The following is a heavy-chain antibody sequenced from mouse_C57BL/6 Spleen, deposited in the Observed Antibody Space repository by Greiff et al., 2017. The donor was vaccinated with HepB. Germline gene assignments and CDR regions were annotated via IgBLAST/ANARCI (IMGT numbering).Heavy chain of an antibody. J-gene: IGHJ1*03. V-gene: IGHV1-64*01. Sequence: QVQLQQPGAELVKPGASVKLSCKASGYTFTSYWMHWVKQRPGQGLEWIGMIHPNSGSTNYNEKFKSKATLTVDKSSSTAYMQLSSLTSEDSAVYYCASWDGNYGYFDVWGTGTTVTVSS. CDR1: GYTFTSYW. CDR3: ASWDGNYGYFDV. CDR2: IHPNSGST. D-gene: IGHD2-1*01.